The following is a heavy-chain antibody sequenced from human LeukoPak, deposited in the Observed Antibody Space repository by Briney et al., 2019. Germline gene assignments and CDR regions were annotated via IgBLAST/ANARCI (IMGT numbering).Heavy chain of an antibody. CDR2: IHHSGTA. J-gene: IGHJ4*02. CDR1: GGSIGSGLYF. CDR3: ARYCSSTKCPFDY. Sequence: SETLSLTCTVSGGSIGSGLYFWSWIRQHPGKGLERVGYIHHSGTAFYNPSLQSRATISMDTSKNEFSLRLSVVTDADTAVYYCARYCSSTKCPFDYWGQGTLVTVSS. D-gene: IGHD2-2*01. V-gene: IGHV4-31*03.